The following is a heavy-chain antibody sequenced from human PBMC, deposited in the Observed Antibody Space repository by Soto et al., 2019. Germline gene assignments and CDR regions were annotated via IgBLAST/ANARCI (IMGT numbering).Heavy chain of an antibody. D-gene: IGHD3-10*01. J-gene: IGHJ6*02. V-gene: IGHV5-51*01. CDR1: GYSFTNYW. CDR3: ARPRSGSYRLDYYGMDV. CDR2: IYPGDSDS. Sequence: PGESLKISCKGSGYSFTNYWIAWVRQMPGKGLEWMGIIYPGDSDSRYSPSFQGQVTISADKSISTAYPQWRSLRASDTAIYYCARPRSGSYRLDYYGMDVWGQGTTVTVSS.